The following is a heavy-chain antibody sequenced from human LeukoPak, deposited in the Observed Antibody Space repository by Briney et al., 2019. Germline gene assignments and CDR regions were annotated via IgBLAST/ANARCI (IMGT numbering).Heavy chain of an antibody. CDR3: ATWGIAVAGTFDY. Sequence: SETLSLTCTVSGGSISTYYWSWIRQPPGKGLDWIGYIYYSGSTNYNPSFKSRVAISVDTSKNQFSLRLSSVTAADTAVYYCATWGIAVAGTFDYWGQGTLVTVST. CDR2: IYYSGST. D-gene: IGHD6-19*01. V-gene: IGHV4-59*08. CDR1: GGSISTYY. J-gene: IGHJ4*02.